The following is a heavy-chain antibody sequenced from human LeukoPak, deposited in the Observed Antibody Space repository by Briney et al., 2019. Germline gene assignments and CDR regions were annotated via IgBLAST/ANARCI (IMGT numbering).Heavy chain of an antibody. J-gene: IGHJ4*02. D-gene: IGHD3-10*01. CDR3: ARVPAARSGYYFDY. CDR1: GASFSGYY. CDR2: INHSGST. V-gene: IGHV4-34*01. Sequence: SETLSLTCTVYGASFSGYYWTWVRQPPGKGLEWIGEINHSGSTKYNPSLKSRVTISVDTSKNQFSLKLSSVTAADTAMYYCARVPAARSGYYFDYWGQGTLVTVSS.